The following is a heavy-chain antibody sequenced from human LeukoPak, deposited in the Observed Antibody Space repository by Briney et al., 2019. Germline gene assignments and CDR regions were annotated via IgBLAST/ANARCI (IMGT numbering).Heavy chain of an antibody. CDR1: GFTFSNYA. CDR3: ARDRGWLQFDS. D-gene: IGHD5-24*01. Sequence: GGSLRLSCAASGFTFSNYAMSWVRQAPGKGLEWVSTISGSGSSTYYADSVKGRFTISRDNSKNTVYLQVNSLRAEDTAVYYCARDRGWLQFDSWGQGTLVTVSS. CDR2: ISGSGSST. V-gene: IGHV3-23*01. J-gene: IGHJ4*02.